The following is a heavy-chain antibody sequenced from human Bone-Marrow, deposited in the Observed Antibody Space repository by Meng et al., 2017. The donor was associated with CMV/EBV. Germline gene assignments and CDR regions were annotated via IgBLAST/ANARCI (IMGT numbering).Heavy chain of an antibody. D-gene: IGHD6-19*01. J-gene: IGHJ4*02. Sequence: QGQLVQSGAGMKKPGASVKASCTTSGFTFSDYYIHWVRQAPGQGLEWMGWVNSNNDATNYARKFQGRVSMTRDTSISTAHMELSRLMSDDTAVYYCVRSSGWSLFDYWGQGTLVTVSS. CDR1: GFTFSDYY. CDR3: VRSSGWSLFDY. CDR2: VNSNNDAT. V-gene: IGHV1-2*02.